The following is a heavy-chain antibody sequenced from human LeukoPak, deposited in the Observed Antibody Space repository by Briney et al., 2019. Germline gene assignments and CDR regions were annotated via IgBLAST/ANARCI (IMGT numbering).Heavy chain of an antibody. CDR1: GFTFSSYG. D-gene: IGHD4-17*01. V-gene: IGHV3-33*01. J-gene: IGHJ4*02. CDR3: ARDLGIYGDYVDY. CDR2: IWYDGSNK. Sequence: GRSLRLSCAASGFTFSSYGMHWVRQAPGKGLEWVAVIWYDGSNKYYADSVNGRFTISRDNSKNTLYLQMNSLRAEDTAVYYCARDLGIYGDYVDYWGQGTLVTVSS.